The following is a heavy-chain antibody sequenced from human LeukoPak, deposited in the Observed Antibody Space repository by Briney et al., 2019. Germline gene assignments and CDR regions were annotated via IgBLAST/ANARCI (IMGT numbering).Heavy chain of an antibody. CDR3: ATGITMVRGVISFDY. Sequence: ASVKLSCKVSGYTLTELSMHWVRQAPAKGLEWMGGFDPEDGETIYSQKFQGRVTMTEDTSTDTAYMELSSLRSEDTAVYYCATGITMVRGVISFDYWGQGTLVTVSS. D-gene: IGHD3-10*01. CDR1: GYTLTELS. J-gene: IGHJ4*02. V-gene: IGHV1-24*01. CDR2: FDPEDGET.